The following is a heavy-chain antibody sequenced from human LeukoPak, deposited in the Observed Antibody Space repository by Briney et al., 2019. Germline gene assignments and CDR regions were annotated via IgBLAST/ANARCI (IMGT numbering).Heavy chain of an antibody. CDR1: EFTLSSYA. D-gene: IGHD6-6*01. V-gene: IGHV3-23*01. J-gene: IGHJ4*02. Sequence: GGSLRLSCAASEFTLSSYAMSWVRQAPGKGPEWVSAISGSGGSTYYADSVKGRFTISRDNSKNTLYLQMDSLRAEDTAVYYCAKDRSKYSSPYCDYWGQGTLVTVSS. CDR3: AKDRSKYSSPYCDY. CDR2: ISGSGGST.